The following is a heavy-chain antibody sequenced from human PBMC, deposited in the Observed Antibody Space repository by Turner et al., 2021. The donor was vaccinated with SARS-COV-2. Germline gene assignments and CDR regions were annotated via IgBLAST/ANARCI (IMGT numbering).Heavy chain of an antibody. V-gene: IGHV3-13*01. CDR3: VREYCGGGICPGFYYFDF. CDR2: IGFTGDT. Sequence: EVQLVESGGGLLRPGESLRLSCAAAGFTFGAYGMHWVRQPTGKSLEWVSAIGFTGDTYYSGAVKGRFTISRENAKNSLYLQINSLRAEDTAVYYCVREYCGGGICPGFYYFDFWGQGTLVTVSS. J-gene: IGHJ4*02. D-gene: IGHD2-15*01. CDR1: GFTFGAYG.